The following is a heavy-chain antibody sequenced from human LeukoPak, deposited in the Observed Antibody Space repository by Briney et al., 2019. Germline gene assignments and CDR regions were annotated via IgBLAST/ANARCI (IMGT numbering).Heavy chain of an antibody. CDR3: ARVIAGIAVLFRDVNWFAP. CDR2: IHHSGNT. CDR1: GYSISSGYY. Sequence: SETLSLTCTVSGYSISSGYYWGWLRQPPGKGLEWIGRIHHSGNTYYNPSLKSRVTISVDTSKNQFSLRLSSVTAADTAVYYCARVIAGIAVLFRDVNWFAPWGQGTLVTVSS. D-gene: IGHD6-19*01. J-gene: IGHJ5*02. V-gene: IGHV4-38-2*02.